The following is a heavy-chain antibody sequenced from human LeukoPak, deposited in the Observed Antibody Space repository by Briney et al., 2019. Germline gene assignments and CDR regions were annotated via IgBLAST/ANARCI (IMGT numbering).Heavy chain of an antibody. CDR2: IIPIFGTA. J-gene: IGHJ4*02. CDR3: ARDPGIAAAGTGGY. CDR1: GGTFSSYA. V-gene: IGHV1-69*05. Sequence: SVKVSCKASGGTFSSYAISWVRQAPGQGLKWMGRIIPIFGTAIYAQKFQGRVTITTDESASTAYMELSSLRSEDTAVYYCARDPGIAAAGTGGYWGQGTLVTVSS. D-gene: IGHD6-13*01.